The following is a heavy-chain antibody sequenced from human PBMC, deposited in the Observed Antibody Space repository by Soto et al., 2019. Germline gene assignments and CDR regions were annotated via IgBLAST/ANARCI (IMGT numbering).Heavy chain of an antibody. CDR1: GITVSRYG. CDR3: ARVLGGYPNSDF. J-gene: IGHJ4*02. Sequence: QVQLVESGGGVVQPGRSLRLSCTVSGITVSRYGLHWVRQAPGKGLEWLAFISNDGSEKIYADSVKGRITISRDSSKNTLYLQMNSLRAEDTAVYYCARVLGGYPNSDFWVQGTLLTVSS. V-gene: IGHV3-30-3*01. D-gene: IGHD3-22*01. CDR2: ISNDGSEK.